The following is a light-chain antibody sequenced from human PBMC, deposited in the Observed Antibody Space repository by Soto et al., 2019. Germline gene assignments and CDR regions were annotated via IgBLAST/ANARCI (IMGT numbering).Light chain of an antibody. Sequence: DIHMTHSPSTLSASLGEIVAITFGASQSISSWLAWYQQKPGKAPKLLIYDASSLESGVPSRFSGSGSGTEFTLTISSLQPDDFATYYCQQYNSYSTTFGQGTKVDIK. V-gene: IGKV1-5*01. CDR3: QQYNSYSTT. CDR2: DAS. CDR1: QSISSW. J-gene: IGKJ1*01.